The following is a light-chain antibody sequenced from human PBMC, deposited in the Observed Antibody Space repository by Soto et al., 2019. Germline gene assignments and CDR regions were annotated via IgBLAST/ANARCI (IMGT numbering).Light chain of an antibody. CDR1: SSDIGAYEH. CDR3: SSFTTTYFYV. Sequence: QSALTQPSSMSGSPGQSITISCTGTSSDIGAYEHVSWYQQRPGRAPKVLIYDVRIRPSEVSNRFSASKSAYTASLTISALQAEDEADYYCSSFTTTYFYVFGPGTKVTVL. CDR2: DVR. J-gene: IGLJ1*01. V-gene: IGLV2-14*03.